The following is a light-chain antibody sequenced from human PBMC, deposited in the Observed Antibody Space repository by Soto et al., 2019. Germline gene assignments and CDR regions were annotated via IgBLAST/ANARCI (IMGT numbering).Light chain of an antibody. CDR2: GAS. CDR1: QSVSSSY. V-gene: IGKV3-20*01. CDR3: QQYGSSLLT. Sequence: EIVLTQSPGTLSLSPGERATLSCRASQSVSSSYLAWYQQKPGQAPRLLIYGASNRATGIPARFSGSGSGTDFTLTIGRLEAEDFAVYYCQQYGSSLLTFGGGTKVEIK. J-gene: IGKJ4*01.